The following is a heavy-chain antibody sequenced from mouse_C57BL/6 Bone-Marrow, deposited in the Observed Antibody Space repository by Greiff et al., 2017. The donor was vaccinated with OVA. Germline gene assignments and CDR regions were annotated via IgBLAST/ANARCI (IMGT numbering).Heavy chain of an antibody. V-gene: IGHV1-81*01. CDR3: AREGDYGSRAWFAY. CDR1: GYTFTSYG. CDR2: IYPRSGNT. Sequence: VQLQQSGAELARPGASVKLSCKASGYTFTSYGISWVKQRTGQGLEWIGEIYPRSGNTYYNEKFKGKATMTADKSSSTAYMELRSLTSEDSAVYSGAREGDYGSRAWFAYWGQGTLVTVSA. J-gene: IGHJ3*01. D-gene: IGHD1-1*01.